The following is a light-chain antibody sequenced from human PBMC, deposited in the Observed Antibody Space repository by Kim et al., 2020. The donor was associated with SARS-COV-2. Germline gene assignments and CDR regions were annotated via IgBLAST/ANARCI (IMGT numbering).Light chain of an antibody. J-gene: IGKJ2*01. V-gene: IGKV1-5*03. CDR2: KAY. CDR3: QQYNSYPYT. Sequence: DNQMTQSPSTLSASVGDRVTITCRASQSISSWLAWYQQKPGKDPKLLIYKAYSLESGVQSRFSGSGSGTEFTLTISSLQPDDFATFYCQQYNSYPYTFGQGTKLEI. CDR1: QSISSW.